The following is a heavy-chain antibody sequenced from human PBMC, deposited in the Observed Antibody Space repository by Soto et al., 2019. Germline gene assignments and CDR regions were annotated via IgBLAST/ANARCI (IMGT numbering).Heavy chain of an antibody. D-gene: IGHD3-10*01. CDR1: GYTFTSYD. V-gene: IGHV1-8*01. CDR3: ARGRTTYYGSGSYYRWFDP. CDR2: MNPNSGNT. J-gene: IGHJ5*02. Sequence: QVQLVQSGAEVKKPGASVKVSCKASGYTFTSYDINWVRQATGQGLEWMGWMNPNSGNTGYAQKFQGRVTMTRKTSIGTAYMELSSLRSEDTAVYYCARGRTTYYGSGSYYRWFDPWGQGTLVTVSS.